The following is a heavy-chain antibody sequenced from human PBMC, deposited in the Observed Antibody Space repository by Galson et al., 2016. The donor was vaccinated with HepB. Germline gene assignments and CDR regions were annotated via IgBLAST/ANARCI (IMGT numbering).Heavy chain of an antibody. CDR3: ARVYCGGDCYSGHVAFDV. CDR2: IWYDGSNQ. V-gene: IGHV3-33*01. Sequence: SLRLSCAASGFIFSSYGMHWVRQAPGKGLEWVAVIWYDGSNQNYADSVKGRFTISRDNSKKTLYLQMNSLRVEDTAVYYCARVYCGGDCYSGHVAFDVWGQGTLVTVSS. D-gene: IGHD2-21*02. J-gene: IGHJ3*01. CDR1: GFIFSSYG.